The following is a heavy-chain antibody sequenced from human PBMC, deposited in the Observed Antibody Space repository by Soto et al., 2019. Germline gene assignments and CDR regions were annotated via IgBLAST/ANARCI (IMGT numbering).Heavy chain of an antibody. D-gene: IGHD4-17*01. J-gene: IGHJ4*02. CDR1: GFTFSSYA. Sequence: PGGSLRLSCAASGFTFSSYAMSWVRQAPGKGLEWVSAISGSGGSTYYADSVKGRFTISRDNSKNTLYLQMNSLRAEDTAVYYCAKVRCCNPQKPLDYWGQGTLVTVSS. CDR3: AKVRCCNPQKPLDY. V-gene: IGHV3-23*01. CDR2: ISGSGGST.